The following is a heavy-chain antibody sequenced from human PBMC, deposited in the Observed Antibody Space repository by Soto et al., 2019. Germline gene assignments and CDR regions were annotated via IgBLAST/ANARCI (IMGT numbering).Heavy chain of an antibody. CDR2: SHYSGTT. Sequence: SETLSLTCTVSGGSIGSSDYYWGWIRQPPGRGLEWIGSSHYSGTTYYNPALKSRVTISIDTSRNNFSLKLIAVTAADTAVYYCTRRIDTEIDPWGQGTLVTASS. CDR1: GGSIGSSDYY. V-gene: IGHV4-39*02. CDR3: TRRIDTEIDP. J-gene: IGHJ5*02.